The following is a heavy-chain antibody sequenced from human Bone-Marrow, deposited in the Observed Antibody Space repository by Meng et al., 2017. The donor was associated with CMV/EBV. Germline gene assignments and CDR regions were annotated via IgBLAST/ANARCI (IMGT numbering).Heavy chain of an antibody. Sequence: GESLKISCAASGFTFSSYGMHWVRQAPGKGLEWVAFIRYDGSNKYYADSVKGRFTISRDNSKNTLYLQMNSLRAEDTAVYYCAILRGGYGGNLDAFDIWGQGTIVTVSS. D-gene: IGHD4-23*01. V-gene: IGHV3-30*02. CDR3: AILRGGYGGNLDAFDI. CDR1: GFTFSSYG. J-gene: IGHJ3*02. CDR2: IRYDGSNK.